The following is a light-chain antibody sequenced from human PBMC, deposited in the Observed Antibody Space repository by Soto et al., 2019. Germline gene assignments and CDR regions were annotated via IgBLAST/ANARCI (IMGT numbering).Light chain of an antibody. J-gene: IGLJ2*01. Sequence: QTVVSQAPPASGTPGQRVTISCSGSSSNIGGDTVNWYQQLPGTAPKLLIYSNDQRPSGVPHRFSGSKSGTSASLAISGLQSEDEADYYCATWDDSLNGVVFGGGTKLTVL. CDR1: SSNIGGDT. CDR2: SND. V-gene: IGLV1-44*01. CDR3: ATWDDSLNGVV.